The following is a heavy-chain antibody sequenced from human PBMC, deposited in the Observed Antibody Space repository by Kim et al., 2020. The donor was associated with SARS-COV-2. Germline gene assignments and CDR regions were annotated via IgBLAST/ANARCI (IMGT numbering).Heavy chain of an antibody. CDR2: MYPGDSDT. J-gene: IGHJ4*01. D-gene: IGHD3-22*01. Sequence: GESLKISCQFSGYDFSKFWIGWVRQLSGRGLELLGIMYPGDSDTRYNPAFQGQVNMSADKSINTAYLQWTTLKASDTAIYYCARRAYDTSGYYPSGFDYW. CDR3: ARRAYDTSGYYPSGFDY. CDR1: GYDFSKFW. V-gene: IGHV5-51*01.